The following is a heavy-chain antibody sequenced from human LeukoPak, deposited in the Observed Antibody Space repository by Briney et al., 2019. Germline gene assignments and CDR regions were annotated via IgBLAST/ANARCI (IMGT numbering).Heavy chain of an antibody. CDR3: ARSPVRVPAAPYY. CDR2: IIPIFGTA. CDR1: GGTFSSYA. Sequence: SVTVSCKASGGTFSSYAISWVRQAPGQGLEWMGGIIPIFGTANYAQKFQGRVTITTDESTSTAYMELSSLRSEDTAVYYCARSPVRVPAAPYYWGQGTLVTVSS. D-gene: IGHD2-2*01. J-gene: IGHJ4*02. V-gene: IGHV1-69*05.